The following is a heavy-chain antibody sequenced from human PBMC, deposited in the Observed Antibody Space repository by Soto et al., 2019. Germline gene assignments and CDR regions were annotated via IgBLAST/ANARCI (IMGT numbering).Heavy chain of an antibody. Sequence: QVQLQESGPGLVKPSQTLSLTCIVSGESIPSGDYYWSWIRQSPGKGLEWIGDIYYNGNTYYNPSLQSRVTMLMPTSKKQFSLNLSSMTAADTAVYYCARIKIYYVNSGNYGYFDSWGQGTQVTVSS. CDR2: IYYNGNT. J-gene: IGHJ4*02. V-gene: IGHV4-30-4*01. CDR3: ARIKIYYVNSGNYGYFDS. D-gene: IGHD3-10*01. CDR1: GESIPSGDYY.